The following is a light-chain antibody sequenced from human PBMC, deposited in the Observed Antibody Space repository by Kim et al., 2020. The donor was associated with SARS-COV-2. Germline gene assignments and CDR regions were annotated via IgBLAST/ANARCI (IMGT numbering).Light chain of an antibody. J-gene: IGKJ2*03. CDR1: ESVSSN. CDR2: AAS. CDR3: QQYNKWPSYS. V-gene: IGKV3-15*01. Sequence: PGERATLSCRANESVSSNLAWYQQRRGQAPRLLMFAASTRATGIPPRFSGSGSGTEFTLTISSLQSEDFAVYYCQQYNKWPSYSFGQGTKLE.